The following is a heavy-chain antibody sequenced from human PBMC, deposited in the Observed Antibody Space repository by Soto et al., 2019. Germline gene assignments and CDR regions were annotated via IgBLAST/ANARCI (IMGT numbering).Heavy chain of an antibody. J-gene: IGHJ4*02. V-gene: IGHV3-48*01. CDR3: ARDPLGGDDFGY. CDR2: ISTASRAM. D-gene: IGHD3-16*01. CDR1: GFTFSSFD. Sequence: PGGSLRLSCAASGFTFSSFDMNWVRQAPGKGLEWVSYISTASRAMHYADSVKGRFTISRDDAKNSLFLQMNSLRAEDTAVYFCARDPLGGDDFGYWGEGTLGTGSS.